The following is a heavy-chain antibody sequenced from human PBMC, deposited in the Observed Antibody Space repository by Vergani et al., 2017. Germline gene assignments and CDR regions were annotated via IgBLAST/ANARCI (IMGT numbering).Heavy chain of an antibody. V-gene: IGHV3-7*03. CDR1: GFISSSYW. J-gene: IGHJ6*02. CDR2: VNQDGSEK. Sequence: EGQLVESGGDWVQRGGSLRLSCAASGFISSSYWMSWVRQAPGNGLEWVANVNQDGSEKYDVDSVRGRFTISRDNAKNSIYLQMNSLRAEDTAVYYCARKHISNYYDSSGYYDMGYYYGMDVWGQ. CDR3: ARKHISNYYDSSGYYDMGYYYGMDV. D-gene: IGHD3-22*01.